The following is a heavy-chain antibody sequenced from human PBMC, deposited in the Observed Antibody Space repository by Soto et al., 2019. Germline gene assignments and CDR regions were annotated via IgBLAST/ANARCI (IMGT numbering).Heavy chain of an antibody. J-gene: IGHJ5*02. CDR3: ARGNQYYYGSGSYYNNWFDP. V-gene: IGHV4-34*01. CDR1: GGSFSGYY. D-gene: IGHD3-10*01. Sequence: SETLSLTCAVYGGSFSGYYWSWIRQPPGKGLEWIGEINHSGSTNYNPSLKSRVTISVDTSKDQFSLKLSSVTAADTAVYYCARGNQYYYGSGSYYNNWFDPWGQGTLVTVSS. CDR2: INHSGST.